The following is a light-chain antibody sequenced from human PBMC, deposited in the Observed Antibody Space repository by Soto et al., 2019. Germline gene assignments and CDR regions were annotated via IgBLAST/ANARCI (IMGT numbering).Light chain of an antibody. CDR2: EVT. CDR1: SSDIGGYEY. Sequence: QYALTQPASVSGSPGQSITISCTGTSSDIGGYEYVSWYQQHPGKAPRLMIYEVTYRPSGVSNRFSGSKSGSTASLTISGLQAEDEADYYCSSYTDSSTLGLYVFGTGTKVTVL. J-gene: IGLJ1*01. CDR3: SSYTDSSTLGLYV. V-gene: IGLV2-14*01.